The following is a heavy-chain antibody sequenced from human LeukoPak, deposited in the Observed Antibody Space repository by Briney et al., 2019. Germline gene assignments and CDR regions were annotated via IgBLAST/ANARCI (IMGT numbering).Heavy chain of an antibody. V-gene: IGHV1-2*02. CDR3: ARDYESDFWSGYSYFDY. CDR2: INPNSGGT. Sequence: GESLKISCKGSGYTFTGYYMHWVRQAPGQGLEWMGWINPNSGGTNYAQKFQGGVTMTRDTSISTAYMELSRLRSDDTAVYYCARDYESDFWSGYSYFDYWGQGTLVTVSS. CDR1: GYTFTGYY. D-gene: IGHD3-3*01. J-gene: IGHJ4*02.